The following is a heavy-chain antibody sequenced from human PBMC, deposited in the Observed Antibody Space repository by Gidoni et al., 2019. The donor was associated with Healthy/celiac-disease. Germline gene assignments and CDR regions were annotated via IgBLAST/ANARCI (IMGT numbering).Heavy chain of an antibody. Sequence: QVQLQQWGAGLLKPSETLSLTCAVSGGSFSGYSWSWIRQPPGKGLEWIGEINHSGSTNYNPSLKSRVTISVDTSKNQFSLKLSSVTAADTAVYYCATTTESSGWYTWGQGTLVTVSS. CDR2: INHSGST. CDR1: GGSFSGYS. CDR3: ATTTESSGWYT. J-gene: IGHJ5*02. V-gene: IGHV4-34*01. D-gene: IGHD6-19*01.